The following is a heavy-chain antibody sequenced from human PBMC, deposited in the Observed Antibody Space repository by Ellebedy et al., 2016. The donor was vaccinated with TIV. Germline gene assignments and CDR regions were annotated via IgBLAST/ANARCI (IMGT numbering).Heavy chain of an antibody. CDR2: IKQGGSET. D-gene: IGHD4-17*01. V-gene: IGHV3-7*03. Sequence: PGGSLRLSCEASGFTFSLYWMSWVRQAPGKGLEWVANIKQGGSETNYMDSVEGRFTISRDNANNSLFLQMNSLRVDDTAIYYCARGSTTVTSKNWFDPWGQGTLVTVSA. CDR1: GFTFSLYW. J-gene: IGHJ5*02. CDR3: ARGSTTVTSKNWFDP.